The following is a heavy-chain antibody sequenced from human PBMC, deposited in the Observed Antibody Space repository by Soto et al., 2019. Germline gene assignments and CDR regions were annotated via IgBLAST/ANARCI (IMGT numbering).Heavy chain of an antibody. D-gene: IGHD3-3*01. CDR1: GGSFSGYY. V-gene: IGHV4-34*01. Sequence: SETLSLTCAVYGGSFSGYYWSWIRQPPGKGLEWIGEINHSGSTNYNPSLKSRVTISVDTSKNQFSLKLSSVTAADTAVYYCARGRRAYDFWSGYFAFDIWGQGTMVTVSS. CDR2: INHSGST. J-gene: IGHJ3*02. CDR3: ARGRRAYDFWSGYFAFDI.